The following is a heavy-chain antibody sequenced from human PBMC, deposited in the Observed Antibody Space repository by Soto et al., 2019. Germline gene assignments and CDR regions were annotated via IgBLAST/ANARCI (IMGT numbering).Heavy chain of an antibody. CDR3: ARNVYSSLYNWFDP. D-gene: IGHD6-6*01. CDR1: GNGCTSYW. J-gene: IGHJ5*02. V-gene: IGHV5-51*01. Sequence: XESLKLSCQCSGNGCTSYWSGWVLRMPGKGLEWMGIIYPGDSDTRYSPSFQGQVTISADKSISTAYLQWSSLKASDTAMYYCARNVYSSLYNWFDPWGQGTLVTVSS. CDR2: IYPGDSDT.